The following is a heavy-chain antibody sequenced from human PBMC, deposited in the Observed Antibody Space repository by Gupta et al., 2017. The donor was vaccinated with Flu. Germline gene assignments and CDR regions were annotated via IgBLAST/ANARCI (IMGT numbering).Heavy chain of an antibody. CDR3: AKETATGGYYFDC. V-gene: IGHV3-23*01. J-gene: IGHJ4*02. Sequence: EVQLLESGGGLVQPGGSLRLSCAASGFPFRTYTLTWVRQAPGKGLEWVAAINHADGSTYADSAKGRFTISRDNSKSTLFLQMDSLRAEDTAVYYCAKETATGGYYFDCWGQGTLVTVSS. CDR1: GFPFRTYT. CDR2: INHADGST. D-gene: IGHD1-14*01.